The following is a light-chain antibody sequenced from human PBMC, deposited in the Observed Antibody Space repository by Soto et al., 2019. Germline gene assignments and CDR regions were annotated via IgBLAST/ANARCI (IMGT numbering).Light chain of an antibody. CDR2: TTN. CDR3: AAWDDSLNGHV. V-gene: IGLV1-44*01. CDR1: SSTIGTSS. J-gene: IGLJ1*01. Sequence: QSALTKPPSAFGTPGPRVTISCSGSSSTIGTSSVHWLQQLPGTAPKLLISTTNQRPSGVPERFSGSKSGTAASLAISGLQSEDEADYSCAAWDDSLNGHVLVTGTKVPVL.